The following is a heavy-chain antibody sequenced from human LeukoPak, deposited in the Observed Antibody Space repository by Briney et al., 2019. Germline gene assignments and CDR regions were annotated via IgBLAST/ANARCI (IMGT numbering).Heavy chain of an antibody. CDR3: AKDEGSGWYLSY. D-gene: IGHD6-19*01. V-gene: IGHV3-30*18. Sequence: PGRSLRLSCAASGFTFSSYGMHWVRQAPGKGLEWVAVISYDGSNKYYADSVKGRFTISRDNSKNTLYLQMNSLRAEDTAVYYCAKDEGSGWYLSYWGQGTLVTVSS. CDR2: ISYDGSNK. CDR1: GFTFSSYG. J-gene: IGHJ4*02.